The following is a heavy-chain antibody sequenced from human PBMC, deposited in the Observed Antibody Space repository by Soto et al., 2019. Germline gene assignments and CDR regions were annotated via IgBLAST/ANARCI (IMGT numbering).Heavy chain of an antibody. CDR2: IYHSGST. CDR3: ARNVCGGDCYSVFDY. CDR1: GGSISSSNW. D-gene: IGHD2-21*01. Sequence: SETLSLTCAVSGGSISSSNWWSWVRQPPGKGLEWIGDIYHSGSTNYNPSLKSRVTISVDTSKNQFSLKLSSVTAADTAVYYCARNVCGGDCYSVFDYWGQGTLVTVS. J-gene: IGHJ4*02. V-gene: IGHV4-4*02.